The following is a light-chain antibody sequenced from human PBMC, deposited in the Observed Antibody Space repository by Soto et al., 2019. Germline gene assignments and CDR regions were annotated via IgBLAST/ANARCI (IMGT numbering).Light chain of an antibody. CDR1: SSDVGGYNY. V-gene: IGLV2-11*01. CDR3: GSYAGSYTRYV. CDR2: DVS. Sequence: QSVLTQPRSVSGSPGQSVTISCTGTSSDVGGYNYVSWYQQHPGKAPKLMIYDVSKRPSGVPDRFSGSKSGNTASLTISGLQAEDEADYYCGSYAGSYTRYVFGTGTKLTVL. J-gene: IGLJ1*01.